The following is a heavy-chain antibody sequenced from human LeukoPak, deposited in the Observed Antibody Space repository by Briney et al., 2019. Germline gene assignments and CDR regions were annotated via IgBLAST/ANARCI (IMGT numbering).Heavy chain of an antibody. Sequence: SETLSLTCTVSGGSISSYYWSWIRQPAGKGLEWIGRIYISGSTNYNPSLKSRVTMSVDTSKNQFSLKLSSVTAADTAVYYCARIPSILDAFDIWGQGTMVAVSS. CDR2: IYISGST. V-gene: IGHV4-4*07. CDR3: ARIPSILDAFDI. CDR1: GGSISSYY. D-gene: IGHD6-6*01. J-gene: IGHJ3*02.